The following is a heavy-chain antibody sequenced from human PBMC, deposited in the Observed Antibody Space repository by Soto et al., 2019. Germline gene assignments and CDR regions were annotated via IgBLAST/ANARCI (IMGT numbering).Heavy chain of an antibody. J-gene: IGHJ6*02. Sequence: QVQLVQSGAEVKKPGASVKVSCKASGYTFTSYGISWVRQAPGQGLEWMGWISAYNGNTNYAQKLQGRVTMTTDTSTSPAYMELRSLRSEDTAVYSCARGRYCSGGRGYSSDYNGMDVWGQGPTVTVSS. V-gene: IGHV1-18*01. CDR3: ARGRYCSGGRGYSSDYNGMDV. CDR2: ISAYNGNT. D-gene: IGHD2-15*01. CDR1: GYTFTSYG.